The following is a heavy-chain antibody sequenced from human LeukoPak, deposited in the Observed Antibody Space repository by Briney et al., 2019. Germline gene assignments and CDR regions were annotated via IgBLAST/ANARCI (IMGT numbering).Heavy chain of an antibody. V-gene: IGHV4-34*01. CDR1: GGSFSSYY. CDR2: INHSGST. Sequence: SETLSLTCAVYGGSFSSYYWSWIRRPPGKGLEWIGEINHSGSTNYNPSLKSRVTISVDTSKNQFSLKLSSVTAADTAVYYCARDYYDSSGYYLLWGQGTLVTVSS. CDR3: ARDYYDSSGYYLL. J-gene: IGHJ4*02. D-gene: IGHD3-22*01.